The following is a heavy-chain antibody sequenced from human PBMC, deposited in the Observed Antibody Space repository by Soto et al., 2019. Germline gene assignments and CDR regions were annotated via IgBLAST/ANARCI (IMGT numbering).Heavy chain of an antibody. V-gene: IGHV1-46*01. J-gene: IGHJ3*02. CDR2: INPSGGST. Sequence: ASVKVSCKASGYTFTSYYMHWVRQAPGQGLEWMGIINPSGGSTSYAQKFQGRVTMTRDTSTSTVYMELSSLRSEDTAVYYCATHFYGSGSYYAFDIWGQGTMVTVSS. CDR3: ATHFYGSGSYYAFDI. D-gene: IGHD3-10*01. CDR1: GYTFTSYY.